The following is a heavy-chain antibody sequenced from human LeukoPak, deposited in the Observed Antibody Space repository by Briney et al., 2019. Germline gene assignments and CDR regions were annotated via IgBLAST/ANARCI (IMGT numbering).Heavy chain of an antibody. D-gene: IGHD2-8*01. CDR3: ARVSHDAYYYYMDV. CDR1: GYSISSGYY. CDR2: IYHSGST. Sequence: PSETLSLTCTVSGYSISSGYYWGWIRQPPGKGLEWIGSIYHSGSTYYNPSLKSRVTISVDTSKNQFSLKLSSVTAADTAVYYCARVSHDAYYYYMDVWGKGTTVTVSS. V-gene: IGHV4-38-2*02. J-gene: IGHJ6*03.